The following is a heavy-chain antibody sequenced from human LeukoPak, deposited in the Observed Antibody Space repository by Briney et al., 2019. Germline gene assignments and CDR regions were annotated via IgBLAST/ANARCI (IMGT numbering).Heavy chain of an antibody. CDR3: ARSPQVAVAAYYGIDY. V-gene: IGHV3-33*01. Sequence: PGGSLRLSCAASGFTFSSYGMHWVRQAPGKGLEWVAVIWYDGSNKYYADSVKGRFTISRDNSKNTLYLQMNSLRVEDTAVYYCARSPQVAVAAYYGIDYWGQGTLVTVSS. J-gene: IGHJ4*02. CDR1: GFTFSSYG. CDR2: IWYDGSNK. D-gene: IGHD6-19*01.